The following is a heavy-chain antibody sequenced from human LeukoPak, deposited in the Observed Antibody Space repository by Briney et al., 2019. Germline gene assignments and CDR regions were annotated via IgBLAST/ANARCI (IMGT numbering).Heavy chain of an antibody. CDR2: ISSSSSTI. CDR1: GFTFSSYS. Sequence: GGSLRLSCAASGFTFSSYSMNWVRQAPGKGLEWVSYISSSSSTIYYADSVKGRFTISRDNAKNSLYLQMNSLRAEDTAVYYCARDRINVWGSYRFDYWGQGTLVTVSS. J-gene: IGHJ4*02. CDR3: ARDRINVWGSYRFDY. V-gene: IGHV3-48*04. D-gene: IGHD3-16*02.